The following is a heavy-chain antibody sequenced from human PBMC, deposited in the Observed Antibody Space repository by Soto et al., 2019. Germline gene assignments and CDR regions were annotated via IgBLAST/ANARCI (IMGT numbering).Heavy chain of an antibody. CDR3: ARGPNYDFWSGYFCG. CDR2: ICYSGST. Sequence: SETLSLTCTVSGGSISSYYWSWIRQPPGKGLEWIGYICYSGSTNYNPALKSRVTISVDTSKNQFSLKLSSVTAADTAVYYCARGPNYDFWSGYFCGWGQGTLVTVSS. J-gene: IGHJ4*02. V-gene: IGHV4-59*01. CDR1: GGSISSYY. D-gene: IGHD3-3*01.